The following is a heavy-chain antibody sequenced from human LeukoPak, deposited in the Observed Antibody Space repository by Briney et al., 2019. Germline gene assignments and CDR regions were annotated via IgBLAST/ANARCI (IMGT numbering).Heavy chain of an antibody. J-gene: IGHJ4*02. D-gene: IGHD3-16*02. V-gene: IGHV1-2*02. CDR2: INPNSGGT. CDR3: ARAPPYYDYVWGSYRYNTRFDY. CDR1: GYTFSGCY. Sequence: ASVKVSCKASGYTFSGCYMHWFRQAPGQGLEWMGWINPNSGGTNYAQKFQGRVTMTRDTSISTAYMELSRLRSDDTAVYYCARAPPYYDYVWGSYRYNTRFDYWGQGTLVTVSS.